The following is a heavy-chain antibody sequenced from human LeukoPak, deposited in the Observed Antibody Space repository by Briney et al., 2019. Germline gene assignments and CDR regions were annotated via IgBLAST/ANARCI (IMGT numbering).Heavy chain of an antibody. CDR3: ASYGSRNPYFDY. CDR2: IYYSGST. J-gene: IGHJ4*02. CDR1: GGSISSSSYY. V-gene: IGHV4-39*07. D-gene: IGHD3-10*01. Sequence: SETLSLTCTVSGGSISSSSYYWGWIRQPPGKGLEWIGSIYYSGSTYYNPSLKSRVTISVDTSKNQFSLKLSSVTAADTAVYYCASYGSRNPYFDYWGQGTLVTVSS.